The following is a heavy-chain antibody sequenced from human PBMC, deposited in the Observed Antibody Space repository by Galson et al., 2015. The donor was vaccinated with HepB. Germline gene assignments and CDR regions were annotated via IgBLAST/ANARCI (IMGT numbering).Heavy chain of an antibody. D-gene: IGHD3-22*01. CDR2: IIPIFGTA. CDR3: ASPDADYHDSSGYYGAFDI. Sequence: SVKVSCKASGGTFSSYAISWVRQAPGQGLEWMGGIIPIFGTANYAQKFQGRVTITADESTSTAYMELSSLRSEDTAVYYCASPDADYHDSSGYYGAFDIWGQGTMVTVSS. J-gene: IGHJ3*02. CDR1: GGTFSSYA. V-gene: IGHV1-69*13.